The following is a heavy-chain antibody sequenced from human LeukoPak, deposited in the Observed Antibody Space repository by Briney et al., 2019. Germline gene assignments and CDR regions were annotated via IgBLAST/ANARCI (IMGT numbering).Heavy chain of an antibody. V-gene: IGHV4-39*01. J-gene: IGHJ4*02. CDR1: GGSISSSSYY. CDR2: IYYSRST. CDR3: ARQDYDSSGYYSLNYFDY. Sequence: SETLSLTCTVSGGSISSSSYYWGWIRQPPGKGLEWIGSIYYSRSTYYNPSLKSRVTISVDTSKNQFSLKLSSVTAADTAVYYCARQDYDSSGYYSLNYFDYWGQGTLVTVSS. D-gene: IGHD3-22*01.